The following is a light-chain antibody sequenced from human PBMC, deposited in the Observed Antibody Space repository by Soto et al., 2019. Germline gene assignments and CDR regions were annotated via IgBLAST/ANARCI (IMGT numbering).Light chain of an antibody. CDR2: DAS. V-gene: IGKV3-11*01. Sequence: EIVLTQSRGTRSVSAGERATLSFRSSQSVSSQFAWYQQKSGQAPRLLIYDASNRATGIPARFSGSGSGTDFTLTISSLEHEDFAVYYCQQRSNWLSITFGQGTRLEIK. CDR3: QQRSNWLSIT. CDR1: QSVSSQ. J-gene: IGKJ5*01.